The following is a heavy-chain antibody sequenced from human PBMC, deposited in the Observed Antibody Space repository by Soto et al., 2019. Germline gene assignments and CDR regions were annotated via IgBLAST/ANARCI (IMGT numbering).Heavy chain of an antibody. CDR3: ARDTQWLATYYYYGMDV. CDR2: IWYDGSNK. J-gene: IGHJ6*02. Sequence: PGGSLRLSCAASGFTFSSYGMHWVRQAPGKGLEWVAVIWYDGSNKYYADSVKGRFTISRDNSKNTLYLQMNSLRAEDTAVYYCARDTQWLATYYYYGMDVWGQGTTGTVS. CDR1: GFTFSSYG. V-gene: IGHV3-33*01. D-gene: IGHD6-19*01.